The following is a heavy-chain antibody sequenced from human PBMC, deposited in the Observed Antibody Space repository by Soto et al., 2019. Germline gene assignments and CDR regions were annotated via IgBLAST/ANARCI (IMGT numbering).Heavy chain of an antibody. J-gene: IGHJ6*02. D-gene: IGHD3-10*01. CDR1: GFSFSSYH. CDR2: ISSGGGTI. CDR3: AREVELQRSGPNYYHHYILDV. V-gene: IGHV3-48*03. Sequence: EVQLVESGGALVQPGGSLRLSCAASGFSFSSYHMNWVRQAPGRGLEWVSYISSGGGTIYYADALKGRFTVSRDNAKNSLFLQMDSLRAEDTAVYYCAREVELQRSGPNYYHHYILDVWGQGTTVTVSS.